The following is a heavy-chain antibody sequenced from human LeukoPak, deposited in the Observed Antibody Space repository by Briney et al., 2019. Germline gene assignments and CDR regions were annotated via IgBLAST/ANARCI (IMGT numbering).Heavy chain of an antibody. V-gene: IGHV3-30-3*01. CDR1: GFTFSSYA. J-gene: IGHJ6*02. Sequence: GGSLRLSCAASGFTFSSYAMHWVRQAPGKGLEWVAVISYDGSNKYYADSVKGRFTISRDNSKNTLYLQMNSLRAEDTAVYYCARVRDYYDRSGYGMDVWGQGTTVTVSS. CDR3: ARVRDYYDRSGYGMDV. D-gene: IGHD3-22*01. CDR2: ISYDGSNK.